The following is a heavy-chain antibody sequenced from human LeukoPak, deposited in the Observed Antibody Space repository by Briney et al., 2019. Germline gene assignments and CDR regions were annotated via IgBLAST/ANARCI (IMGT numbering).Heavy chain of an antibody. V-gene: IGHV3-74*01. CDR1: GFTFSSYW. J-gene: IGHJ6*02. CDR2: INSDGSST. D-gene: IGHD4-17*01. CDR3: AKSYGDYYYYGMDV. Sequence: GGSLRLSCAASGFTFSSYWMHWVRQAPGKGLVWVSRINSDGSSTSYADSVKGRFTISRDNAKNTLYLQMNSPRAEDTAVYDCAKSYGDYYYYGMDVWGQGTTVTVSS.